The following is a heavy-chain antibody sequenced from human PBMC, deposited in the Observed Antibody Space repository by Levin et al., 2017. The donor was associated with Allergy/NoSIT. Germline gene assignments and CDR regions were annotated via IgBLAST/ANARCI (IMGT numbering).Heavy chain of an antibody. D-gene: IGHD5-18*01. J-gene: IGHJ6*02. Sequence: VASVKVSCKASGCTFSHYSIHWLRQAPGQGLEWMGRIVPILGVTNYAQRSQGRVTITADKSTSTAYMEVNSLTSEDTAVYYCAGWDTVTNYYYYGLDAWGQGTAVAVSS. CDR2: IVPILGVT. CDR1: GCTFSHYS. V-gene: IGHV1-69*02. CDR3: AGWDTVTNYYYYGLDA.